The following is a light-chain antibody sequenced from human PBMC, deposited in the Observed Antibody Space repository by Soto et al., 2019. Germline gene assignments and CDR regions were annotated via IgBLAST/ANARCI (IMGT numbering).Light chain of an antibody. V-gene: IGLV7-46*01. Sequence: QAVVTQEPSLTVSPGGTVTLTCGSSTGAVTSGHKAYWFQQQPGQAPRTLIYDTSSKHSWTPARFSGSLLGGKAALTLSGAQPEDEAEYYCLLCYSGPWVFGGGTKLTVL. CDR2: DTS. J-gene: IGLJ3*02. CDR3: LLCYSGPWV. CDR1: TGAVTSGHK.